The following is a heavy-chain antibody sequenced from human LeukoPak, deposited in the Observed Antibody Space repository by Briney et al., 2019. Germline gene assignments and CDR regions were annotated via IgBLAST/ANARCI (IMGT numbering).Heavy chain of an antibody. CDR1: GYSISSGYY. J-gene: IGHJ4*02. CDR3: ARYNWNDGYFDY. V-gene: IGHV4-38-2*01. Sequence: SSETLSLTCAVSGYSISSGYYWGWIRQPPGKGLEWIGSIYHSGSTYYNPSLKSRVTISVDTSKNQFSLKLSSATAADTAVYYCARYNWNDGYFDYWGQGILVTVSS. CDR2: IYHSGST. D-gene: IGHD1-1*01.